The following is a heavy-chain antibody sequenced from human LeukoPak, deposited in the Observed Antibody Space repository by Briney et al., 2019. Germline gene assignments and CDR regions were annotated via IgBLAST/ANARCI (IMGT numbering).Heavy chain of an antibody. Sequence: GGSLRLSCAAFRFTFSSHAMHWVRQAPGKGLEWVAVISYDGSNKYYADSVKGRFTISRDNSKNTPYLQMNSLRGEDTAVYYCARETEAFDYWGQGTLVTVSS. CDR2: ISYDGSNK. CDR3: ARETEAFDY. V-gene: IGHV3-30-3*01. CDR1: RFTFSSHA. J-gene: IGHJ4*02.